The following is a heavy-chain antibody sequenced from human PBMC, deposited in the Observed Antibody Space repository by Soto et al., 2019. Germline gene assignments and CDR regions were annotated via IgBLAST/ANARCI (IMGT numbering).Heavy chain of an antibody. Sequence: PGESLKISCKGSGYSFTSYWIGWVRQMPGKGLEWMGIIYPGDSDTRYSPSFQGQVTISADKSISTAYLQWSSLKASDTAMYHCARALHLGELSLAGVAFDIWGQGTMVTVS. CDR2: IYPGDSDT. CDR1: GYSFTSYW. CDR3: ARALHLGELSLAGVAFDI. J-gene: IGHJ3*02. D-gene: IGHD3-16*02. V-gene: IGHV5-51*01.